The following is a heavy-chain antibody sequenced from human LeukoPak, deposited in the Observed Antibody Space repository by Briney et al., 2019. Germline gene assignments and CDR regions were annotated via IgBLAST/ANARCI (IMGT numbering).Heavy chain of an antibody. D-gene: IGHD2-15*01. CDR1: GFTFSSFA. CDR2: ISYDGSNE. V-gene: IGHV3-30*04. J-gene: IGHJ4*02. CDR3: ARSYCSGLSCCLFDC. Sequence: PGGSLRLSCAASGFTFSSFALHWVRQTPGEGLEWVALISYDGSNEYYADSVKGRYTISRDNPKNTLNLQMNSLRAEDTAVYYCARSYCSGLSCCLFDCWGQGTLVAVSS.